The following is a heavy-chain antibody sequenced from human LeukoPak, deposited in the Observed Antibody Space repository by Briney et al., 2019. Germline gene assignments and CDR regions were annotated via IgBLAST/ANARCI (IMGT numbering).Heavy chain of an antibody. Sequence: ASVKVSCKASGYTFTGYYMHWVRQAPGQGLEWMGWINPNSGGTNYAQKFQGRVTMTRDTSISTAYMELSRLRSDDTAVYYCARDDVYSYGEALDYWGQGTLVTVSS. CDR1: GYTFTGYY. V-gene: IGHV1-2*02. J-gene: IGHJ4*02. CDR3: ARDDVYSYGEALDY. CDR2: INPNSGGT. D-gene: IGHD5-18*01.